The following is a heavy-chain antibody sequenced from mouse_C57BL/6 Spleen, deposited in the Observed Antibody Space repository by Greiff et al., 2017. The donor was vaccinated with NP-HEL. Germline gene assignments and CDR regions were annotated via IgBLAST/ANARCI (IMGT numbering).Heavy chain of an antibody. D-gene: IGHD1-1*01. V-gene: IGHV1-82*01. J-gene: IGHJ4*01. CDR1: GYAFSSSW. Sequence: QVQLQQSGPELVKPGASVKISCKASGYAFSSSWMNWVKQRPGKGLEWIGRIYPGDGDTNYNGKFKGKATLTADKSSSTAYMQLSSLTSEDSAVYFCARDYYGSSYEEGYYAMDYWGQGTSVTVSS. CDR2: IYPGDGDT. CDR3: ARDYYGSSYEEGYYAMDY.